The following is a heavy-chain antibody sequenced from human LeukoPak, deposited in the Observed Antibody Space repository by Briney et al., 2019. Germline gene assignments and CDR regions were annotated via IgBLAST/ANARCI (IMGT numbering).Heavy chain of an antibody. CDR3: AKDMRRLAAAGTSFDI. V-gene: IGHV3-9*03. Sequence: PGGSPRLSCAASGFTFDDYAMHWVRQAPGKGLEWVSGISWNSGSTGYADSVKGRFTISRDNAKNSLYLQMNSLRAEDMALYYCAKDMRRLAAAGTSFDIWGQGTMVTVSS. CDR1: GFTFDDYA. D-gene: IGHD6-13*01. CDR2: ISWNSGST. J-gene: IGHJ3*02.